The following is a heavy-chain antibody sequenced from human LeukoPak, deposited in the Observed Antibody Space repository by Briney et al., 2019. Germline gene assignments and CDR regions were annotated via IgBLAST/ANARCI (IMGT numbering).Heavy chain of an antibody. V-gene: IGHV3-30*02. CDR2: IRYDGSNK. Sequence: GGSLRLSCAASGFTFSSYGMHWVRQAPGKGLEWVAFIRYDGSNKCYADSVKGRFTISRDNSKNTLYLQMNSLRAEDTAVYYCAKSYSSTLRGIDYWGQGTLVTVSS. J-gene: IGHJ4*02. D-gene: IGHD6-13*01. CDR3: AKSYSSTLRGIDY. CDR1: GFTFSSYG.